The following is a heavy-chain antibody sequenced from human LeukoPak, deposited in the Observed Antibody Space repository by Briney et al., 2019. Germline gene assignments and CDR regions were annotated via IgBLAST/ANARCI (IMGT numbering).Heavy chain of an antibody. J-gene: IGHJ6*03. V-gene: IGHV3-21*01. CDR2: ISTSSSYI. Sequence: GGSLKLSCAASGFTFSSYTINWVRQAPGKGLEWVSSISTSSSYIYYAASEKGRFTISRDNAKNSLYLQTNSLRAEDTAVYYCARAYCGGDCYSHSNYYYYYYMDVWGKGTTVTVSS. CDR3: ARAYCGGDCYSHSNYYYYYYMDV. CDR1: GFTFSSYT. D-gene: IGHD2-21*02.